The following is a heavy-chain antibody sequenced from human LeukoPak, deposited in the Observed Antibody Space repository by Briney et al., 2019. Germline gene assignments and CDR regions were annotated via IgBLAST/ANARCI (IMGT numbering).Heavy chain of an antibody. D-gene: IGHD3-3*02. Sequence: ASVKVSCKASGYTFRQYSISWVRQAPGKGLEWMGWVSPSHTTRVYAQDFQGRVTVTADTNTNTVSMELRSLRSDDTAVYFCARDYILPLETDNGDGFAIWGQGTVVTVSS. CDR3: ARDYILPLETDNGDGFAI. J-gene: IGHJ3*02. CDR1: GYTFRQYS. CDR2: VSPSHTTR. V-gene: IGHV1-18*01.